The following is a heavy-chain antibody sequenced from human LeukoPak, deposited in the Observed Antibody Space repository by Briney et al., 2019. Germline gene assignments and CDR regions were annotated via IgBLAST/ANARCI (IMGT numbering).Heavy chain of an antibody. Sequence: PGGSLRLSCAASGFTFDDYGMSWVRHAPGKGLEWVSGINWNGGSAGYADSVKGRFTISRDSAKNSLYLQMNSLRAEDTALYFCARVDYDSSGYSNWFDPRGQGTLVTVSS. CDR1: GFTFDDYG. CDR2: INWNGGSA. V-gene: IGHV3-20*04. J-gene: IGHJ5*02. D-gene: IGHD3-22*01. CDR3: ARVDYDSSGYSNWFDP.